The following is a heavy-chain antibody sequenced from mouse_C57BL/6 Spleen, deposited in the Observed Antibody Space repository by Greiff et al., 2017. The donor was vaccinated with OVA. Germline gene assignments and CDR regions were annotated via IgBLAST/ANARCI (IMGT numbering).Heavy chain of an antibody. CDR3: ARSGYCASMAMDY. CDR1: GYTFTDYY. D-gene: IGHD2-3*01. Sequence: EVQLQQSGPVLVKPGASVTMSCKASGYTFTDYYMNWVKQSPGKSLEWIGVINPYNGGTSYNQQFKGKATLTVDKSSSTAYMELNSLTSEDSAVYYGARSGYCASMAMDYWGQGTSVTVSS. CDR2: INPYNGGT. V-gene: IGHV1-19*01. J-gene: IGHJ4*01.